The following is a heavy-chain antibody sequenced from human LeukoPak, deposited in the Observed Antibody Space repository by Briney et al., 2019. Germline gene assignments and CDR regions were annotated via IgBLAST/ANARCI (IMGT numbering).Heavy chain of an antibody. CDR3: AKDPEQQPVLSYYFDY. CDR2: ISYDGSNK. J-gene: IGHJ4*02. V-gene: IGHV3-30-3*01. Sequence: PAGGSLRLSCAASGFTFSSYAMHWVRQAPGKGLEWVAVISYDGSNKYYADSVKGRFTISRDNSKNTLYLQMNSLRAEDTAVYYCAKDPEQQPVLSYYFDYWGQGTLVTVSS. D-gene: IGHD5-18*01. CDR1: GFTFSSYA.